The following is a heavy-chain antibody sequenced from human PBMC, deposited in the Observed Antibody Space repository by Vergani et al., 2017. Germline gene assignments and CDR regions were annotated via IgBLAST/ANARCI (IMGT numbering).Heavy chain of an antibody. V-gene: IGHV4-59*01. D-gene: IGHD5-12*01. CDR3: ASGRIYSGYDY. CDR2: IYYSGST. CDR1: GSSISSYY. Sequence: QVQLQESGPGLVKPSETLSLTCTVSGSSISSYYWSWIRQPPGKGLEWIGYIYYSGSTNYNPSLKSRVTISVDTSKNQFSLKLSSVTAADTAVYYCASGRIYSGYDYWGQGTLVTVSS. J-gene: IGHJ4*02.